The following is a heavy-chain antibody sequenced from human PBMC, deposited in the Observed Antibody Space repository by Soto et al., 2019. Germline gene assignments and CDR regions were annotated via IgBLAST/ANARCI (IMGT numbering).Heavy chain of an antibody. CDR1: GFGVSNYG. V-gene: IGHV3-33*01. Sequence: QVQLVESGGGVVQPGASLRLSCAASGFGVSNYGMHWVRQAPGKGLEWVAVIWKDENNKYYRDSVKGRFTISRDNSKNTVELQISSLRGEDTAVYYGARGEAWTDEAFDIWGQGTMVTVSS. D-gene: IGHD5-12*01. J-gene: IGHJ3*02. CDR3: ARGEAWTDEAFDI. CDR2: IWKDENNK.